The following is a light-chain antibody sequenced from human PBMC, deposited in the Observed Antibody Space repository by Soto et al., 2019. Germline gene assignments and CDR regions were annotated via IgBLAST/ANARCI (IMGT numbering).Light chain of an antibody. CDR1: QSVSSY. CDR3: QQYNNWPPWT. CDR2: GAS. V-gene: IGKV3-15*01. Sequence: EIVLTQSPATLSLSPWERATLSCRASQSVSSYLAWYQQKPGQAPRLLIYGASTRASDSPARFSGSGSGTEFTLTIISLQSEDFAVYYGQQYNNWPPWTVGQGTKVDI. J-gene: IGKJ1*01.